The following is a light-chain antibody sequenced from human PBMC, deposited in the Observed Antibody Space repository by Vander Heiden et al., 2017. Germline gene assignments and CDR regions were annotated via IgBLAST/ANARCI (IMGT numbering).Light chain of an antibody. Sequence: QSVVTQPPSASGTPGQRVTISCSGSSSNIGSNTVNWYQQRPGTAPSLLIHNNNQRPSGVPDRFSGSKSGTSASLAISGLQSEDEADYYCAVWDDSLNAGVFGTGTKVTAL. J-gene: IGLJ1*01. CDR3: AVWDDSLNAGV. V-gene: IGLV1-44*01. CDR2: NNN. CDR1: SSNIGSNT.